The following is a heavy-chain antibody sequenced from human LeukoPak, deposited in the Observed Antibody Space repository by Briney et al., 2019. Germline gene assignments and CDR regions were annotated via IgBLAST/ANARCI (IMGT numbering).Heavy chain of an antibody. Sequence: SGGSLRLSCAASGFTFSSYGMHWVRQAPGKGLEWVAVISYDGSNKYYADSVKGQFTISRDNSKNTLYLQMNSLRAEDTAVYYCAKGGVTRASDYWGQGTLVAVSS. J-gene: IGHJ4*02. CDR3: AKGGVTRASDY. D-gene: IGHD2-21*02. CDR1: GFTFSSYG. V-gene: IGHV3-30*18. CDR2: ISYDGSNK.